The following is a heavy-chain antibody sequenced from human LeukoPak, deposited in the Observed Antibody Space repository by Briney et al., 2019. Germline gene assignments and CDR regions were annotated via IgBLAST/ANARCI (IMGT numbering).Heavy chain of an antibody. CDR2: ISRSGSTK. CDR1: GFTFSDYN. D-gene: IGHD2-15*01. CDR3: AKGPRSDYFDY. V-gene: IGHV3-11*04. J-gene: IGHJ4*02. Sequence: GGSLRLSCAASGFTFSDYNMRWIRQAPGKGLEWVSSISRSGSTKYYADSVKGRFTISRDNAKNSLFLQMNSLRAEDTAVYYCAKGPRSDYFDYWGQGTLVTVSS.